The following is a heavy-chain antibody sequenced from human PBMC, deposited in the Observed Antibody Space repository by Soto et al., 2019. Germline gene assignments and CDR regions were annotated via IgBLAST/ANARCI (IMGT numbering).Heavy chain of an antibody. CDR3: ARGGSGLGTGGAFDI. Sequence: GESLKISCKGSGYTFTSFWINWVRQMPGKGLEWMGRIDPSDSYTSYSPSFQGHVTISADKSISTAYLQWSSLKASDTAMYYCARGGSGLGTGGAFDIWGQGTMVTVSS. V-gene: IGHV5-10-1*01. CDR2: IDPSDSYT. CDR1: GYTFTSFW. J-gene: IGHJ3*02. D-gene: IGHD6-19*01.